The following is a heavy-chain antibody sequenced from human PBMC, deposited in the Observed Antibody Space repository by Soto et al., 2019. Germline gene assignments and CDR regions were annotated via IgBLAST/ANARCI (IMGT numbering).Heavy chain of an antibody. CDR2: ISWNSGTI. CDR3: AKDRAIFGGGVAEYFQH. CDR1: GFTFGDYA. Sequence: EVQLVESGGGLVQPGRSLRLSCAASGFTFGDYAMHWVRQTPGKGLEWVSGISWNSGTIGYADSVKGRFTISRDNAKNSLYLQMNSLRHEDTAFYYCAKDRAIFGGGVAEYFQHWGQGTLVTVSS. J-gene: IGHJ1*01. V-gene: IGHV3-9*01. D-gene: IGHD3-10*01.